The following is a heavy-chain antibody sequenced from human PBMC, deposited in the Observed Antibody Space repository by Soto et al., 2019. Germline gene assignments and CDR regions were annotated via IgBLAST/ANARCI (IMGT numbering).Heavy chain of an antibody. J-gene: IGHJ4*02. CDR2: INHSGST. CDR1: GGSFSGYY. D-gene: IGHD3-9*01. V-gene: IGHV4-34*01. Sequence: TSETLSLTCAVYGGSFSGYYWSWIRQPPGQGLEWIGEINHSGSTKFNPSLKSRVTISVDTSKNQFSLKLNSVTAADTAVYYCARGDILTGYTYWGQGTLVTVSS. CDR3: ARGDILTGYTY.